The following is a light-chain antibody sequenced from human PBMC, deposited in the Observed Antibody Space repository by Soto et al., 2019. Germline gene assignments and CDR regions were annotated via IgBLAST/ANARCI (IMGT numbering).Light chain of an antibody. J-gene: IGKJ5*01. Sequence: DIQLTQSPSFLSASVGDRVTITCRASQGISSYLSWYQQKPGKAPNLLIYAASTLQSGVPSRFSGSGSGTEFTLTISSLQPEDFATYYRKQLNTYPITFGQGTRLEIK. V-gene: IGKV1-9*01. CDR3: KQLNTYPIT. CDR2: AAS. CDR1: QGISSY.